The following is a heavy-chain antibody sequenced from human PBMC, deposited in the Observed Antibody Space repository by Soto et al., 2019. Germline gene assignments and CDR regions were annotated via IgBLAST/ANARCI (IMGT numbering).Heavy chain of an antibody. V-gene: IGHV3-33*01. CDR3: ARESRFLEWLSLNWFDP. Sequence: GGSLRLSCAASGFTFSSYGMHWVRQAPGKGLEWVAVIWYDGSNKYYADSVKGRFTISRDNSKNTLYLQMNSLRDEDTAVYYCARESRFLEWLSLNWFDPWGQGTLVTVSS. D-gene: IGHD3-3*01. CDR1: GFTFSSYG. CDR2: IWYDGSNK. J-gene: IGHJ5*02.